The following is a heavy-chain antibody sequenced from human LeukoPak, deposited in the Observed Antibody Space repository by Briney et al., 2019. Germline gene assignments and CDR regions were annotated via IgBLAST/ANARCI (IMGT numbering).Heavy chain of an antibody. Sequence: GGSLRLSCAASGFTFSNYAMSWVRQGPGKGLEWGSAISNSGRTYYTDAVKGLFTISRDNSKNTVNLQMKSLRAEDTAVYYCAKESPYAVGGTGRFYYFDYWGQGALVTVSS. J-gene: IGHJ4*02. CDR1: GFTFSNYA. V-gene: IGHV3-23*01. CDR2: ISNSGRT. D-gene: IGHD1-26*01. CDR3: AKESPYAVGGTGRFYYFDY.